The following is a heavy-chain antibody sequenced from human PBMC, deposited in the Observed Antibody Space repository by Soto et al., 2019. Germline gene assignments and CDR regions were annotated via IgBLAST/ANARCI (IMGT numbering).Heavy chain of an antibody. CDR1: GGSFSGYY. CDR3: ARGPHYYYGMDV. J-gene: IGHJ6*02. V-gene: IGHV4-34*01. CDR2: INHSGST. Sequence: QVQLQRWGAGLLKPSETLSLTCAVYGGSFSGYYWSWIRQPPGKGLEWIGEINHSGSTNYNPSLKSRVTISVDTSKNQFSLKLSSVTAADTAVYYCARGPHYYYGMDVWGQGTTVTVSS.